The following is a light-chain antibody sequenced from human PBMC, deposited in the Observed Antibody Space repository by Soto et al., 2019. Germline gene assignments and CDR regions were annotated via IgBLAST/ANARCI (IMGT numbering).Light chain of an antibody. V-gene: IGKV3-20*01. CDR2: GAS. J-gene: IGKJ3*01. Sequence: EIVLTQSPGTLSLSPGERATLSCRASQSVSNSYLAWYQHRPGLAPRLLIYGASTRATGIPDRFSGSGSGAXXXXXXXXXXXXDXAXXXXLQYGSSHTFGPGTKVDIK. CDR1: QSVSNSY. CDR3: LQYGSSHT.